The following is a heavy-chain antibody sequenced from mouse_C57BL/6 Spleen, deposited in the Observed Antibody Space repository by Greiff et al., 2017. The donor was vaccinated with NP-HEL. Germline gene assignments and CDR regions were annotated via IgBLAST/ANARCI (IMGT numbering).Heavy chain of an antibody. CDR2: IYPGDGDT. V-gene: IGHV1-82*01. CDR3: AREDFGLRPFAY. Sequence: VQLQQSGPELVKPGASVKISCKASGYAFSSSWMNWVKQRPGKGLEWIGRIYPGDGDTNYNGKFKGKATLTADKSSSTAYMQLSSLTSEDSAVYFCAREDFGLRPFAYWGQGTLVTVSA. J-gene: IGHJ3*01. D-gene: IGHD2-4*01. CDR1: GYAFSSSW.